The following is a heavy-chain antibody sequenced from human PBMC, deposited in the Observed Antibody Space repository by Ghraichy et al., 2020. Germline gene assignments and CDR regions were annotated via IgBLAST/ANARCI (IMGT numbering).Heavy chain of an antibody. J-gene: IGHJ5*02. CDR3: ARPIVVVVAATGWFDP. CDR2: IYYSGST. V-gene: IGHV4-39*01. D-gene: IGHD2-15*01. CDR1: GGSISSSSYY. Sequence: SETLSLTCTVSGGSISSSSYYWGWIRQPPGKGLEWIGSIYYSGSTYYNPSLKSQVTISVDTSKNQFSLKLSSVTAADTAMYYCARPIVVVVAATGWFDPWGQGTLVTVSS.